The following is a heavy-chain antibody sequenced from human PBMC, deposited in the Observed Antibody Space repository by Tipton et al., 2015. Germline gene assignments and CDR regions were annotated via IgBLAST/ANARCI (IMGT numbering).Heavy chain of an antibody. CDR2: VRSDGKT. J-gene: IGHJ4*02. Sequence: LRLSCSVSDDSVSSPFYSWTWIRQPPGKGLEWLGCVRSDGKTDYNPSLKSRVTISVDTSKNHFSLNLIAVTAADTAMYYCARDTHPTAPSDYWGQGTLVTVSS. D-gene: IGHD2-21*02. CDR3: ARDTHPTAPSDY. CDR1: DDSVSSPFYS. V-gene: IGHV4-61*03.